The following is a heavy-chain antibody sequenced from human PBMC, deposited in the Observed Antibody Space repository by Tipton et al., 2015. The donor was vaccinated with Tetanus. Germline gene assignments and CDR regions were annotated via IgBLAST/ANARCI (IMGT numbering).Heavy chain of an antibody. Sequence: QLVQSGAEVKKPGASVKVSCKASGYTFTSYYMHWVRQAPGQGLEWMGIINPSGGSTSYAQKFQGRVTMTTDTSTSTAYMELRSVRSDDTAVYYGARVGYDSSGYYYFDYWGQGTLVTVSS. D-gene: IGHD3-22*01. V-gene: IGHV1-46*01. CDR3: ARVGYDSSGYYYFDY. CDR2: INPSGGST. J-gene: IGHJ4*02. CDR1: GYTFTSYY.